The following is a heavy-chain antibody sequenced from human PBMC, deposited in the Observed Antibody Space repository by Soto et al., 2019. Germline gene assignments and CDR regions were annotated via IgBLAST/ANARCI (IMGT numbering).Heavy chain of an antibody. V-gene: IGHV1-8*01. D-gene: IGHD6-19*01. CDR1: GYAGTSCD. CDR3: ARGHRSIAVAGQGDY. CDR2: MNPNSGNT. J-gene: IGHJ4*02. Sequence: KLSCKAAGYAGTSCDIRWVRQANGKGLEWMGWMNPNSGNTGYAQKFQGRVTMTRNTSISTAYMELSSLRSEDTAVYYCARGHRSIAVAGQGDYWGQGTLVTVSS.